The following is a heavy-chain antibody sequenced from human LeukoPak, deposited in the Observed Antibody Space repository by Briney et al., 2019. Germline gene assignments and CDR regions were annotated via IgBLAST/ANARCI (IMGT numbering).Heavy chain of an antibody. D-gene: IGHD5-24*01. CDR2: INPSGGST. Sequence: ASVKVSCKASGYTFTSYYMHWVRQAPGQGLEWMGIINPSGGSTSYAQKFQGRVTITADKSTSTAYMELSSLRSEDTAVYYCARGSGDGYNYDQYYFDYWGQGTLVTVSS. J-gene: IGHJ4*02. CDR3: ARGSGDGYNYDQYYFDY. V-gene: IGHV1-46*01. CDR1: GYTFTSYY.